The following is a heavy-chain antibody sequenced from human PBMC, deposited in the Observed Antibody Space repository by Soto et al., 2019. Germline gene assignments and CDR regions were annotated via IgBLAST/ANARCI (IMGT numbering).Heavy chain of an antibody. D-gene: IGHD3-10*01. V-gene: IGHV1-2*04. J-gene: IGHJ4*02. CDR2: INPNRGLT. CDR1: GYTFTGCH. CDR3: ARLSENYYGSGSQFDY. Sequence: ASVKVSCKASGYTFTGCHMHWVRQAPGQGLERKGRINPNRGLTNYAQKFQGWVTITRDKSISTAYMELSSLRSEDTAVYYCARLSENYYGSGSQFDYWGQGTLVTVSS.